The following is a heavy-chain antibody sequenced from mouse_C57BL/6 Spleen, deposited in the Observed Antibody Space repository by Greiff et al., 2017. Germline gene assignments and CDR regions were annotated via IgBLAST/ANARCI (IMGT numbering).Heavy chain of an antibody. CDR2: ISNGGGST. Sequence: EVKLVESGGGLVQPGGSLKLSCAASGFTFSDYYMYWVRQTPEKRLEWVAYISNGGGSTYYPDTVKGRFTISRDNAKNTLYLQMSRLKSEDTAMYYCAREQHYYAMDYWGQGTSVTVSS. CDR1: GFTFSDYY. CDR3: AREQHYYAMDY. J-gene: IGHJ4*01. V-gene: IGHV5-12*01.